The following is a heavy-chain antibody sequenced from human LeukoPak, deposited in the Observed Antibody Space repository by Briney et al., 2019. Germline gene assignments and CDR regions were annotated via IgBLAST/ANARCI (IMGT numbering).Heavy chain of an antibody. J-gene: IGHJ4*02. D-gene: IGHD2-15*01. CDR2: VSLAGQT. CDR1: GGSISSTNW. Sequence: PSGTLSLTCDVSGGSISSTNWWNWVRQPPGQGLEWIGEVSLAGQTNYNPSLNGRVTMSLDESSNQLSLKLTSVTAADTAIYYCSRESGAFCPFGYWGQGTLVIVPS. CDR3: SRESGAFCPFGY. V-gene: IGHV4-4*02.